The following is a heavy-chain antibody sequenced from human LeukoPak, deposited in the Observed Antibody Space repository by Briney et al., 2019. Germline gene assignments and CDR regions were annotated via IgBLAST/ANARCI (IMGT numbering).Heavy chain of an antibody. CDR2: IIPIFGTA. J-gene: IGHJ4*02. V-gene: IGHV1-69*13. CDR1: GGTFSSYA. CDR3: ASLGIAAADLFDY. D-gene: IGHD6-13*01. Sequence: SVKVSCRASGGTFSSYAISWVRQAPGQGLEWMGGIIPIFGTANYAQKFQGRVTITADESTSTAYMELSSLRSEDTAVYYCASLGIAAADLFDYWGQGTLVTVSS.